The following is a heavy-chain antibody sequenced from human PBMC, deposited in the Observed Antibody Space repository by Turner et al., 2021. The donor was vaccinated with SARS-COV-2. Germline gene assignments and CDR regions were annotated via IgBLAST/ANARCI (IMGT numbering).Heavy chain of an antibody. D-gene: IGHD3-3*01. Sequence: QLQLQESGPGLAKPAETLSLTCTVSGGSISSSRYYWGWIRQPPGKGLEWIGRIYYSGGTYYNPSLKGRVTISVDTSKNQFSLKLSSVTAADTAVYYCARSNYDFWSGYYTFYFDYWGQGTLVTVSS. V-gene: IGHV4-39*01. CDR3: ARSNYDFWSGYYTFYFDY. J-gene: IGHJ4*02. CDR1: GGSISSSRYY. CDR2: IYYSGGT.